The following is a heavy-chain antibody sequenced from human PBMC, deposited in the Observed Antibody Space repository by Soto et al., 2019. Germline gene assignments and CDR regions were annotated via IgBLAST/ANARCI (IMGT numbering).Heavy chain of an antibody. CDR3: VKCFRSSTICYSGTFDY. D-gene: IGHD2-2*01. CDR1: GFTFSNYA. V-gene: IGHV3-64D*08. Sequence: PGGSLRLSCSASGFTFSNYAMHWVRQAPGKGLEYVSSIAHDGGNPYYADSVKGRFTISRDNSRNTLYLQMSSLISEDTAVYYCVKCFRSSTICYSGTFDYWGQGTLVTVSS. J-gene: IGHJ4*02. CDR2: IAHDGGNP.